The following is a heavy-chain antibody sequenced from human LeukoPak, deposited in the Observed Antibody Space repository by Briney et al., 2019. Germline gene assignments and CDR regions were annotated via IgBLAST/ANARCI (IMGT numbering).Heavy chain of an antibody. Sequence: SETLSLTCTVSGGSVSTYYWSWIRQPPGKGLEWIGYMHRSGSTNYNPSLKGRVTISPDTSKNHFSLRLNSVTAADTAVYYCARGGPDLAMATTIDYWGQGTLVTVSS. CDR3: ARGGPDLAMATTIDY. D-gene: IGHD5-24*01. CDR2: MHRSGST. J-gene: IGHJ4*02. V-gene: IGHV4-59*02. CDR1: GGSVSTYY.